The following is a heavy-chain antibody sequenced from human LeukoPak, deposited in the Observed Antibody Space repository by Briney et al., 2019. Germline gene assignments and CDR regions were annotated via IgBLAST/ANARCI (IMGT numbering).Heavy chain of an antibody. Sequence: PGGSLRLSCAASGFTFSSNWMSWVRQAPGKGLERVGNIKQDGSEIYYVDSVKGRFTISRDNAKNSLYLQMNSLRAEDTAVYYCARIYGGNSYYFDYWGQGTLVTVSS. V-gene: IGHV3-7*01. CDR3: ARIYGGNSYYFDY. CDR1: GFTFSSNW. J-gene: IGHJ4*02. D-gene: IGHD4-23*01. CDR2: IKQDGSEI.